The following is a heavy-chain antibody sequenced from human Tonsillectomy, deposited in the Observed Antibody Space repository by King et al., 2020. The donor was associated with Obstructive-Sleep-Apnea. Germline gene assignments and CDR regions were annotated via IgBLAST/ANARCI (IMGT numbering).Heavy chain of an antibody. CDR1: GGSISGSTYY. CDR3: ARHMFGGSTFFDY. J-gene: IGHJ4*02. CDR2: IYYSGST. V-gene: IGHV4-39*01. D-gene: IGHD2-15*01. Sequence: QLQESGPGLVKPSETLSLTCTVSGGSISGSTYYWGWIRQPPGKGLEWIGSIYYSGSTYYNPSLKSRVTTSVDTSKYQFSLKLGSVTAADTAVYYCARHMFGGSTFFDYWGQGALVTVSS.